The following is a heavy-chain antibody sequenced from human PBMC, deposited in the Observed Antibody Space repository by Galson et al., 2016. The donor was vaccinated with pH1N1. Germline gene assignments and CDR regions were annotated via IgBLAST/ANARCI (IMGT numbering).Heavy chain of an antibody. J-gene: IGHJ4*02. CDR3: AKASGGSTCYYFEY. CDR1: GLTFGDYA. V-gene: IGHV3-23*01. Sequence: SLRLSCAASGLTFGDYAMHWVRQAPGRGLEWVSTITGNGSSIYYPDSVKGRSTISRDNAKNTLYLQMNSLRAEDTALYYCAKASGGSTCYYFEYWGQGALVTVSS. CDR2: ITGNGSSI.